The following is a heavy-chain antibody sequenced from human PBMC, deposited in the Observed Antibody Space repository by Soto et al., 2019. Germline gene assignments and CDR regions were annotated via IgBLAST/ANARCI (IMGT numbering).Heavy chain of an antibody. V-gene: IGHV4-39*01. CDR1: GDSITSRSHY. D-gene: IGHD1-26*01. CDR2: IYYGGSS. Sequence: SETLSLTCTVSGDSITSRSHYWGWIRQPQGKGLEWIASIYYGGSSYYNPSLKRRVTISVDTSNNKFSLTLSSVTAADTAVYYCVRHLGAGFFGDSGPDYWGQGILVTVSS. CDR3: VRHLGAGFFGDSGPDY. J-gene: IGHJ4*02.